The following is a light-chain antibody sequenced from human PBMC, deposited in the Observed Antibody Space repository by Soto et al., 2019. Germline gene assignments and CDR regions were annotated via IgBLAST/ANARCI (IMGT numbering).Light chain of an antibody. Sequence: DIQLTQSPSFLSASVGDRVTITCRASQTISTWMAWYQQKPGKAPKLLVYDASTLQSGVASRFSGSGSGTEFTLIISGLQPDDFATYYCQHYNSYGTFGQGTKVDIK. J-gene: IGKJ1*01. CDR1: QTISTW. V-gene: IGKV1-5*01. CDR3: QHYNSYGT. CDR2: DAS.